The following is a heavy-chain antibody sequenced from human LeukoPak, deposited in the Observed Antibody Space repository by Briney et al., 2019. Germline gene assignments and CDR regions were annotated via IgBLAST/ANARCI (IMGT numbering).Heavy chain of an antibody. J-gene: IGHJ6*02. CDR3: AKSNYYGSSSRCPYNACGLDV. V-gene: IGHV3-23*01. CDR2: ISGGGGDT. Sequence: GGSLRLSCAASGFAFSNYAMSWVRQTPGKGLEWVSAISGGGGDTYYADSVKGRFTISRDNSKNTRDLQMNSLRDEDTAVYYCAKSNYYGSSSRCPYNACGLDVWGQGTTVTVSS. D-gene: IGHD2-2*01. CDR1: GFAFSNYA.